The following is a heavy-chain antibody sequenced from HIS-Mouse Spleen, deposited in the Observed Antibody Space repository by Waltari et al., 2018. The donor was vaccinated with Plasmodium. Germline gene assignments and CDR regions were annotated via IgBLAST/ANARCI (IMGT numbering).Heavy chain of an antibody. D-gene: IGHD6-13*01. J-gene: IGHJ2*01. CDR1: GFTFSSYW. CDR3: ASSWYWYFDL. V-gene: IGHV3-7*01. CDR2: IKQDGSDK. Sequence: EVQLVESGGGLVQPGGSLRLSCAASGFTFSSYWVSWVSQAPGKVLEWVANIKQDGSDKYYVDSVKGRCPISRYNAKNSLYLQMNSLRAEDTAVYYCASSWYWYFDLWGRGTLVTVSS.